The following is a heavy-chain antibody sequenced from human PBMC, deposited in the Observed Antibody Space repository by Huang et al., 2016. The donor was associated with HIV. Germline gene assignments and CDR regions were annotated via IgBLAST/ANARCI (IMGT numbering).Heavy chain of an antibody. Sequence: QVQLQESGPGLVKPSETLSLTCIVSGASINSRSYYWGWIRQPPGWGLEWVGSMSYNGSTYYNPCRKIRVTMSIDTAKNEFSLKLRSVTAADTAVYYCARHAGSSRRYYFDYWGRGTLVTVSS. CDR1: GASINSRSYY. CDR2: MSYNGST. J-gene: IGHJ4*02. D-gene: IGHD6-13*01. V-gene: IGHV4-39*01. CDR3: ARHAGSSRRYYFDY.